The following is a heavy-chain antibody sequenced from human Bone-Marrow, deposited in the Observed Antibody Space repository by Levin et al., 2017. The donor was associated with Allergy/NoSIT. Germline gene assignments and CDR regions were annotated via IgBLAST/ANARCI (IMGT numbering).Heavy chain of an antibody. V-gene: IGHV3-11*01. Sequence: GGSLRLSCAASGFTFSDYYMSWIRQAPGKGLEWVSYISSSGSTIYYADSVKGRFTISRDNAKNSLYLQMNSLRAEDTAVYYCASGPMQLTRRGDYYYGMDVWGQGTTVTVSS. CDR3: ASGPMQLTRRGDYYYGMDV. J-gene: IGHJ6*02. CDR2: ISSSGSTI. CDR1: GFTFSDYY. D-gene: IGHD6-6*01.